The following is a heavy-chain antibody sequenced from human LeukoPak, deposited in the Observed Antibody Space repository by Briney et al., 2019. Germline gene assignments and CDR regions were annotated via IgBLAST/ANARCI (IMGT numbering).Heavy chain of an antibody. V-gene: IGHV3-11*04. D-gene: IGHD3-10*01. Sequence: GGSLRLSCAASGFTFSDYYMSWIRQAPGKGLEWVSYISSSGSTIYYADSVKGRFTISRDNAKNSLYLQMNSLRAEDTAVYYCARAGVELLWFGEAPYYYYMDVWGKGTTATISS. CDR1: GFTFSDYY. J-gene: IGHJ6*03. CDR2: ISSSGSTI. CDR3: ARAGVELLWFGEAPYYYYMDV.